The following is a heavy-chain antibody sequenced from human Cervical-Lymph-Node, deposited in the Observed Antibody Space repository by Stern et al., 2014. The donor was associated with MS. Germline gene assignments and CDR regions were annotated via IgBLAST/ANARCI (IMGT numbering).Heavy chain of an antibody. D-gene: IGHD3-22*01. J-gene: IGHJ6*02. Sequence: VQLVESGAELKKPGSSVKVSCKAPGGTFTNYAFTWVRQAPGQGLEWMGGFMPVFGKSNYAQKFRGRVTITADKSTSTAYMELSSLRSEDTAVYYCARTYYFDDSGYYYPHYYYGMDVWGQGTTVTVSS. CDR3: ARTYYFDDSGYYYPHYYYGMDV. CDR1: GGTFTNYA. V-gene: IGHV1-69*06. CDR2: FMPVFGKS.